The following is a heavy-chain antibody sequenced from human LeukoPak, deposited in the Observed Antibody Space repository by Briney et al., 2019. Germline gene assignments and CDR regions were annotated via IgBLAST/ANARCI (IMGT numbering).Heavy chain of an antibody. CDR2: ISAYNGHT. D-gene: IGHD3-10*01. V-gene: IGHV1-18*01. J-gene: IGHJ4*02. CDR1: GYTFTNYG. CDR3: ARGQIFYYYASGTYSPPLDY. Sequence: ASVKVSCKASGYTFTNYGISWVRQAPGQGLEWMGWISAYNGHTKYAQKVQGRVTMTRDTSTSTAYMELSSLRSEDTAVYYCARGQIFYYYASGTYSPPLDYWGQGTLVTVSS.